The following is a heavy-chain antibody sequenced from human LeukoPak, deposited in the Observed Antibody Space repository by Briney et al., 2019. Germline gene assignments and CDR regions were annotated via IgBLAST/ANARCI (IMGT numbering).Heavy chain of an antibody. J-gene: IGHJ5*02. D-gene: IGHD2-8*02. Sequence: SETLSLTCAVSGASISSSNYYWGWVRQSPGKGLEWIGYIYYSVNTYYSPSLKSRVTISVDTSKNQFSLKLSSVTAADTAVYYCARDGGVAPHNWFDPWGQGTLVTVSS. CDR3: ARDGGVAPHNWFDP. V-gene: IGHV4-39*07. CDR1: GASISSSNYY. CDR2: IYYSVNT.